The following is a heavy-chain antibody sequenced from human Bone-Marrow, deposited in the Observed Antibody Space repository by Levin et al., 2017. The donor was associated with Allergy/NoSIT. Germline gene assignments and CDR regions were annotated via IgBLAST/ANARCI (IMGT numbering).Heavy chain of an antibody. CDR1: GFSLTTTGMY. CDR3: ARTAPNPLVRGIIPFDY. Sequence: RESGPTLVKPTQTLTLTCSFSGFSLTTTGMYVTWIRQPPGKALEWLARIDWDGDTFFNTSLKTRLTISKDTSKNQVVLILTNVDPVDTATYYCARTAPNPLVRGIIPFDYWGQGTLVTVSS. D-gene: IGHD3-10*01. CDR2: IDWDGDT. J-gene: IGHJ4*02. V-gene: IGHV2-70*17.